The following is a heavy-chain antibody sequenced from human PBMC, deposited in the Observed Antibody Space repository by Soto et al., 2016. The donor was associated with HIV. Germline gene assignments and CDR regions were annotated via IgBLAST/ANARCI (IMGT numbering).Heavy chain of an antibody. CDR3: TRDPTPLFYNSASAFDI. V-gene: IGHV1-2*02. Sequence: QVQLVQSGAEVKKPGASVKVSCKASGYTFTGYYIHWVRQAPGQGLEWMGWINPNSGGTNFAQKFQGRVTMTRDTPISTTYMEVSRLRSDDTALYYCTRDPTPLFYNSASAFDIWGQGTMVTVSS. D-gene: IGHD1-26*01. CDR1: GYTFTGYY. CDR2: INPNSGGT. J-gene: IGHJ3*02.